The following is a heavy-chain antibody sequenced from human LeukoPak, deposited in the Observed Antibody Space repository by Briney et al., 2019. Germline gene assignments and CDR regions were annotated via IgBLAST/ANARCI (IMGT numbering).Heavy chain of an antibody. Sequence: GGSLRLSCAASRFTFDEYGMSWVRQTAGKGLEWVSGINWNGRSIGYADSVKGRFTVSRDNAKSSLYLQMNSLRAEDTAVYYCARDGKMDDYYYMDVWGKGTTVTISS. D-gene: IGHD5-24*01. V-gene: IGHV3-20*04. CDR1: RFTFDEYG. CDR3: ARDGKMDDYYYMDV. J-gene: IGHJ6*03. CDR2: INWNGRSI.